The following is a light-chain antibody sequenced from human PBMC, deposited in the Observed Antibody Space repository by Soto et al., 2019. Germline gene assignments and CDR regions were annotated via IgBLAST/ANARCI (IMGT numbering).Light chain of an antibody. CDR2: GAS. J-gene: IGKJ2*01. Sequence: EIVMTQSPATLSVSPGERATLSCRASQSVSSNLAWYQQKPGQAPRLLIYGASTRATGIPARFSGSGSGTEFTLTSSSLQSEDVAVYYCQQYNKWPPYTFGQGTKLEIK. V-gene: IGKV3-15*01. CDR3: QQYNKWPPYT. CDR1: QSVSSN.